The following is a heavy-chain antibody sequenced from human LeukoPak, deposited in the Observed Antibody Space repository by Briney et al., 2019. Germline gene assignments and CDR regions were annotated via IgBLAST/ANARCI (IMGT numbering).Heavy chain of an antibody. CDR3: ARDTAMVTVFDY. CDR2: INPSGGST. Sequence: ASVKVSCKASGYTFTSYYMHWVQQAPGQGLEWMGIINPSGGSTSYAQKFQGRVTMTRDTSTSTVYMELSSLRSEDTAVYYCARDTAMVTVFDYWGQGTLVTVSS. V-gene: IGHV1-46*03. D-gene: IGHD5-18*01. J-gene: IGHJ4*02. CDR1: GYTFTSYY.